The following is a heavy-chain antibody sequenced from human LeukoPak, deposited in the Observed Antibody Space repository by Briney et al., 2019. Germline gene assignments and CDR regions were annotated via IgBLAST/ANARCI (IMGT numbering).Heavy chain of an antibody. V-gene: IGHV4-4*09. CDR2: IYTSGST. CDR3: ARQGGAGYNFGWFDP. J-gene: IGHJ5*02. CDR1: GGSISSYY. Sequence: SETLSLTCTVSGGSISSYYWSWIRQPPGKGLEWIGYIYTSGSTNYNPSLKSRVTISVDTSKNQFSLKLSSVTAADTAVYYCARQGGAGYNFGWFDPWGQGTLVTVSS. D-gene: IGHD5-24*01.